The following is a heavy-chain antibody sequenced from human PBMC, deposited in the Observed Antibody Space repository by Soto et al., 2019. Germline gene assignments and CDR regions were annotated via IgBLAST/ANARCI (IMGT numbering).Heavy chain of an antibody. Sequence: SETLSLTCTVSGGSISSYYWSWIRQPPGKXLEWIGYIYYSGSTNYNPSLKSRVTISVDTSKNQFSLKLSSVTAADTAVYYCARDPRYYDFWSGYHTPPPDAFDIWGQGTMVTVSS. J-gene: IGHJ3*02. D-gene: IGHD3-3*01. V-gene: IGHV4-59*01. CDR2: IYYSGST. CDR3: ARDPRYYDFWSGYHTPPPDAFDI. CDR1: GGSISSYY.